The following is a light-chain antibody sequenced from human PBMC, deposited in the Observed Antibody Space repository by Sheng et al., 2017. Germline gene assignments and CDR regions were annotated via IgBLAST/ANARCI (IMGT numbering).Light chain of an antibody. Sequence: EIVMTQSPATVSVSPGERATLSCRASQSVSANYLAWYQQKPGQAPRLLIYGASTRATGIPDRFTGSGSGTDFTLTITRLEPEDFAVYYCQQYGRSPWTFGQGTKVEIK. CDR3: QQYGRSPWT. CDR1: QSVSANY. CDR2: GAS. J-gene: IGKJ1*01. V-gene: IGKV3-20*01.